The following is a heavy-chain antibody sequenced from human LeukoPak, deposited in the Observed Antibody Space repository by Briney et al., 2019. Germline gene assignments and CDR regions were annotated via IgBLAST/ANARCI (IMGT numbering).Heavy chain of an antibody. CDR3: AKGLSRTYYDFWSGPLA. Sequence: GGFLRLSCAASGFTFSSYAMTWVRQAPGKGLEWVAFIRYDGSNKYYADSVKGRFTISRDNSKNTLYLQMNSLRAEDTAVYYCAKGLSRTYYDFWSGPLAWGQGTLVTVSS. V-gene: IGHV3-30*02. CDR2: IRYDGSNK. D-gene: IGHD3-3*01. CDR1: GFTFSSYA. J-gene: IGHJ4*02.